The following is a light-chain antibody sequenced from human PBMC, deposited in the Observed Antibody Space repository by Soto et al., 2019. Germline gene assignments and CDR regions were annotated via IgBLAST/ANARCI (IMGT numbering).Light chain of an antibody. CDR1: SSNIGTNS. Sequence: QSVLTRPPSASGTPGQRVTISCSGSSSNIGTNSVRWYQQLPGTAPKVLIYNDHERPSGVPDRFSGSKSGTSASLAISGLQAEDEADYYCCSYAGVFGGGTKLTVL. CDR2: NDH. CDR3: CSYAGV. V-gene: IGLV1-44*01. J-gene: IGLJ3*02.